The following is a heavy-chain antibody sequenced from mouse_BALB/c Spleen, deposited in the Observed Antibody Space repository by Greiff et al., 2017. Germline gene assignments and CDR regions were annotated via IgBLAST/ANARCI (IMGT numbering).Heavy chain of an antibody. CDR3: TRGGNGYWYFDV. CDR1: GYTFTSYW. V-gene: IGHV1S127*01. Sequence: QVQLKQPGAELVKPGASVKMSCKASGYTFTSYWMHWVKQRPGQGLEWIGVIDPSDSYTSYNQKFKGKATLTVDTSSSTAYMQLSSLTSEDSAVYYCTRGGNGYWYFDVWGAGTTVTVSS. J-gene: IGHJ1*01. CDR2: IDPSDSYT.